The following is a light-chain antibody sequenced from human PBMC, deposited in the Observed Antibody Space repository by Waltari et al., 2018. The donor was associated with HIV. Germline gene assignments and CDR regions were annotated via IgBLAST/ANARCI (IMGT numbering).Light chain of an antibody. CDR1: QSISSTY. J-gene: IGKJ2*01. CDR2: GAS. V-gene: IGKV3-20*01. Sequence: EIVLTQSPGTLSLSPGERATLSCRASQSISSTYLAWYQQKPGQAPRLLIYGASNRATGMPDRFSGSGSGTDFSLTISRLEPEDFAVYYCQQYSNTPYTFGQGTKVEIK. CDR3: QQYSNTPYT.